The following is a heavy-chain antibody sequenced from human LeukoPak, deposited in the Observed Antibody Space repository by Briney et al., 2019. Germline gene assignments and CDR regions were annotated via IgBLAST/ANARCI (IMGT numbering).Heavy chain of an antibody. CDR1: GFTFSSYG. Sequence: PGGSLRLSCAASGFTFSSYGMHWVRQAPGKGQEWVAFIRYDGSNKYYADSVKGRFTISRDYSKNTLYLQINSLRAEDTAVYYCARALSSSWYAFRSNWFDPWGQGTLVTVSS. D-gene: IGHD6-13*01. CDR3: ARALSSSWYAFRSNWFDP. V-gene: IGHV3-30*02. CDR2: IRYDGSNK. J-gene: IGHJ5*02.